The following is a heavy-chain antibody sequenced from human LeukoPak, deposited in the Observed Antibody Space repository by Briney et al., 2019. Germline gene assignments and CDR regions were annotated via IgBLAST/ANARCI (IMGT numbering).Heavy chain of an antibody. CDR2: INPNSGGT. CDR3: ARDGTDYYDSSGYYY. J-gene: IGHJ4*02. CDR1: GYTFTGYY. Sequence: ASVKVSCKASGYTFTGYYMHWVRQAPGQGLEWMGWINPNSGGTNYAQKFQGRVTMTRDTSISTAYMELSRLRSDDTAVYYCARDGTDYYDSSGYYYWGQGTLVTVSS. D-gene: IGHD3-22*01. V-gene: IGHV1-2*02.